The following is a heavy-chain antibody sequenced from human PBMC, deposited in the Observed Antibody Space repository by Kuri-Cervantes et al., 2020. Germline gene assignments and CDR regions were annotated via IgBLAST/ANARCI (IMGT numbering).Heavy chain of an antibody. D-gene: IGHD3-22*01. V-gene: IGHV3-7*01. CDR3: AKDVDYYDSISIY. J-gene: IGHJ4*02. CDR2: IKQDGSEK. Sequence: GGSLRLSCAASGFTFSSYWMSWVRQAPGKGLEWVANIKQDGSEKYYVDSVKGRFTISRDNAKNSLYLQMNSLRAEVTAVYYCAKDVDYYDSISIYWGQGTLVTVSS. CDR1: GFTFSSYW.